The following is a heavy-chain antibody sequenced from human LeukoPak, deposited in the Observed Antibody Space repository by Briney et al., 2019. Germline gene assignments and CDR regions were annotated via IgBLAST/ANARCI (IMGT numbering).Heavy chain of an antibody. J-gene: IGHJ4*02. V-gene: IGHV4-39*07. CDR2: IYYRGST. Sequence: ASETLSLTCTVSGGSISSSSYYWGWIRQPPGRGLEWIASIYYRGSTHYNPSLASLKSRVTISGDTSKNQFSLKLSSVTAADTAVYYCARYREVGATVDYWGQGTLVTVSS. CDR1: GGSISSSSYY. CDR3: ARYREVGATVDY. D-gene: IGHD1-26*01.